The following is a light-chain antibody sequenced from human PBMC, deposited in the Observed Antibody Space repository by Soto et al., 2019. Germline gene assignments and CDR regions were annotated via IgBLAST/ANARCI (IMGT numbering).Light chain of an antibody. CDR1: QSVSSF. CDR3: QQRSNWPPKFT. Sequence: EIVLTQSPATLSLSPGERATLSCRVSQSVSSFLAWYQQKPGQAPRLLIYDASNRATGIPARFSGTGSGTDFHLTISSLEPEDFAVYYCQQRSNWPPKFTFGPGTKVDIK. CDR2: DAS. J-gene: IGKJ3*01. V-gene: IGKV3-11*01.